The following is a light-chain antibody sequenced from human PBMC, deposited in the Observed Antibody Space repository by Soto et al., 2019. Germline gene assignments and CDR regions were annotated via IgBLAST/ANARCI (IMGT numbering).Light chain of an antibody. V-gene: IGKV3-11*01. CDR1: ESVFGY. J-gene: IGKJ1*01. CDR2: DAS. Sequence: EVVSTQSSATLTLSPVARDTLSCRASESVFGYLAWYQHKPGQAPRLLIYDASNRATGVPARFSGSGSGTDFTLTISRLEPEDFAVYYCQQYVSSPWAFGQGTKVDIK. CDR3: QQYVSSPWA.